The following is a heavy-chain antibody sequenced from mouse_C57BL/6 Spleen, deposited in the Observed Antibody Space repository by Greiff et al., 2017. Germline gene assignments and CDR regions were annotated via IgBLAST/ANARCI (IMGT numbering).Heavy chain of an antibody. CDR2: INPSTGGT. Sequence: VQLQQSGPELVKPGASVKISCKASGYSFTGYYMNWVKQSPEKSLEWIGEINPSTGGTTYNQKFKAKAKLTVDKSSSTAYMQLKSLTSEDSAVYYCARRGNYYGSSYDWYFDVWGTGTTVTVSS. CDR3: ARRGNYYGSSYDWYFDV. D-gene: IGHD1-1*01. V-gene: IGHV1-42*01. CDR1: GYSFTGYY. J-gene: IGHJ1*03.